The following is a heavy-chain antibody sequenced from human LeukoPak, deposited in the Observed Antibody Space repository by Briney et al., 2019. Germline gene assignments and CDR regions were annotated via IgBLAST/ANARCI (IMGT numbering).Heavy chain of an antibody. CDR1: GFTFSSYW. J-gene: IGHJ4*02. V-gene: IGHV3-7*01. CDR3: ARGYWQLGY. D-gene: IGHD1-26*01. Sequence: GSLRLSCAVSGFTFSSYWMSWVRQAPGKGLEWVANIMQDGSEKYYVDSVKGRFTISRDNAKNPLYLQMNSLRAEDTAVYYCARGYWQLGYWGQGTLVTVSS. CDR2: IMQDGSEK.